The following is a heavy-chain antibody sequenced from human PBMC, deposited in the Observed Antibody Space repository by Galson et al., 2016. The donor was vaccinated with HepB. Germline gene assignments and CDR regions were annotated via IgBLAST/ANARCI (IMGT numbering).Heavy chain of an antibody. Sequence: SVKVSCKASGYTFTNYDINWVRQAAGQGLEWMGWMNPNSGITAYAQTFQGRVAMTRNTSISTAYMELSSLRSEDTAVYYCARVPWGYSWSYLLHYGMAVWGKGPRSPSPQ. J-gene: IGHJ6*01. CDR1: GYTFTNYD. D-gene: IGHD1-26*01. CDR2: MNPNSGIT. CDR3: ARVPWGYSWSYLLHYGMAV. V-gene: IGHV1-8*01.